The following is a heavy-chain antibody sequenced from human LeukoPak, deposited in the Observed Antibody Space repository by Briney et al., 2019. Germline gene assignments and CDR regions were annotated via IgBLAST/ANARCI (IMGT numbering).Heavy chain of an antibody. V-gene: IGHV3-43D*03. CDR3: ARSSGWRL. CDR2: ISWDGGST. D-gene: IGHD6-19*01. CDR1: GFTFDDYA. J-gene: IGHJ4*02. Sequence: GGSLRLSCAASGFTFDDYAMHWVRQAPGKGLEWVSLISWDGGSTYYADSVKGRFTISRDNAKNSLYLQMNSLRAEDTAVYYCARSSGWRLWGQGTLVTVSS.